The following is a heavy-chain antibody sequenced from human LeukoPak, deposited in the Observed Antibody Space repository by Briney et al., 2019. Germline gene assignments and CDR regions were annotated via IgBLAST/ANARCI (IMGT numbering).Heavy chain of an antibody. CDR1: GYSFTSYW. J-gene: IGHJ4*02. V-gene: IGHV5-51*01. CDR3: ARHVDIDPFDY. D-gene: IGHD5-12*01. Sequence: GGSLKISXKGSGYSFTSYWIGWVRQIPGKSLEWIGIIYPGDSDTRYSPSFQGQVTISAHKSISTAYLQWSSLKASDTAMYYCARHVDIDPFDYWGQGTLVTVSS. CDR2: IYPGDSDT.